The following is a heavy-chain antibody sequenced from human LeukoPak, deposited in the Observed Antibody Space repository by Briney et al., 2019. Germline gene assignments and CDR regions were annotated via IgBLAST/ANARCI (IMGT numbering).Heavy chain of an antibody. J-gene: IGHJ4*02. CDR1: GFTFSDYW. CDR2: IYHQGSQT. CDR3: VRDPTADTPLDY. V-gene: IGHV3-74*01. Sequence: GGSLRLSCAASGFTFSDYWMHWVRQAPGRGLFWVSSIYHQGSQTYYADSVKGRFTISRDNAKSTFDLQMNTLRADDSAVYYCVRDPTADTPLDYWGQGTLVTVSS.